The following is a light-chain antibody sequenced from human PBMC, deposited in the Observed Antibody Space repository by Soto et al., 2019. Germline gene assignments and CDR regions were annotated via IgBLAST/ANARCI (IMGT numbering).Light chain of an antibody. J-gene: IGLJ3*02. CDR2: EVS. V-gene: IGLV2-14*01. CDR3: SSYTTSSTLV. CDR1: SSDVGAYNY. Sequence: ALTQPASVSGSPGQSITISCTGTSSDVGAYNYVSWYQQHPGKAPKLMIYEVSNRPSGVSNRFSGSKSGNTASLTISGLQTEDEANYYCSSYTTSSTLVFGGGTKLTVL.